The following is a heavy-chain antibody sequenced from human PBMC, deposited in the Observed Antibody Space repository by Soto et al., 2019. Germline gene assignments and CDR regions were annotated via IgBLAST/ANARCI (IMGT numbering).Heavy chain of an antibody. D-gene: IGHD4-17*01. CDR1: GGSISRSSYN. CDR2: IYYSGST. Sequence: SETLSLTCSVSGGSISRSSYNWGWIRQPPGKGLEWIGSIYYSGSTYYNPSLKSRVTVAVGKSKNQFSLKLRFVTAADTAVYYCARHPDYADYDFVADDGFDIWGQGTMVTVSS. CDR3: ARHPDYADYDFVADDGFDI. V-gene: IGHV4-39*01. J-gene: IGHJ3*02.